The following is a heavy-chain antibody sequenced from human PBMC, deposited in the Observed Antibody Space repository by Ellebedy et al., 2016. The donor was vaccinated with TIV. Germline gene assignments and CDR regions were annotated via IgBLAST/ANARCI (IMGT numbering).Heavy chain of an antibody. V-gene: IGHV4-4*02. CDR1: GGSISSSNW. D-gene: IGHD5-12*01. Sequence: MPSETLSLTCAVSGGSISSSNWWSWVRQPPGKGLEWIGEIYHSGSTNYNPSLKSRVTISVDKSKNQFSLKLSSVTAADTAVYYCARGYSGYDSYNWFDPWGLGTLVTVSS. CDR3: ARGYSGYDSYNWFDP. J-gene: IGHJ5*02. CDR2: IYHSGST.